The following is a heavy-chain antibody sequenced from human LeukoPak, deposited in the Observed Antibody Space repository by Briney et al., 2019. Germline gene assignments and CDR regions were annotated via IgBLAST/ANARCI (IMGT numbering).Heavy chain of an antibody. CDR1: GYTFTSYD. V-gene: IGHV1-8*01. J-gene: IGHJ4*02. D-gene: IGHD6-19*01. CDR2: MNPNSGNT. CDR3: ARDQRIRSGSGWNY. Sequence: ASVKVSCKASGYTFTSYDINWVRQATGQGLEWMGWMNPNSGNTGYAQKFQGRVTMTRNTSISTAYMELSSLRSEDTAVYYCARDQRIRSGSGWNYWGQGTLSPSPQ.